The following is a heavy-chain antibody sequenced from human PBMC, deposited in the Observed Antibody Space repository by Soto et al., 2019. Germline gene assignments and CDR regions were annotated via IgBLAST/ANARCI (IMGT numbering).Heavy chain of an antibody. CDR2: INVSGGST. CDR1: GFIFTSSA. CDR3: ARVSGSRGGWFDP. D-gene: IGHD2-15*01. V-gene: IGHV1-46*01. J-gene: IGHJ5*02. Sequence: ASVKVSCKTSGFIFTSSAVQRVRQARGQGLEWMGRINVSGGSTSYAQKFHSRVTMTRDTSTSTVYMELSSLTSEDMAVYYCARVSGSRGGWFDPWGQGTLVTVSS.